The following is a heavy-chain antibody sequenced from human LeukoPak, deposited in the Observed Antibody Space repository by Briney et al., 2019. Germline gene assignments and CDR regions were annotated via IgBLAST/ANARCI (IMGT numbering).Heavy chain of an antibody. V-gene: IGHV3-72*01. CDR2: SRNKANSYTT. CDR1: GFSFSDHY. Sequence: GGSLRLSCAASGFSFSDHYMDWVRQAPGKGLEWVGRSRNKANSYTTEYAASVQGRFTISRDDSKNSLYLQMNSLKTEDTAVYYCVRGYDTSGYLQRWGQGTLVTVSS. CDR3: VRGYDTSGYLQR. D-gene: IGHD3-22*01. J-gene: IGHJ1*01.